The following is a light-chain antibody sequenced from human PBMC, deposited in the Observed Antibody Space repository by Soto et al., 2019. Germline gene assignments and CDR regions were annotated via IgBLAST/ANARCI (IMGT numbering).Light chain of an antibody. CDR1: SRDVGGYKY. V-gene: IGLV2-14*01. Sequence: QSALTQPASVSGSPGQSITISCTGTSRDVGGYKYVSWYQQYPGTAPKLMIYDVTNRPSGVSNRFSGSKSGNTASLTISGLQPEDEADYYCTSFTSSTPRWVFGGGTKLTVL. J-gene: IGLJ3*02. CDR2: DVT. CDR3: TSFTSSTPRWV.